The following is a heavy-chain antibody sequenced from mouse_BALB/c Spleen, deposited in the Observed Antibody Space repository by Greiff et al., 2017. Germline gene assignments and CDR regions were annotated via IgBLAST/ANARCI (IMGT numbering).Heavy chain of an antibody. V-gene: IGHV3-2*02. J-gene: IGHJ1*01. CDR2: ISYSGST. CDR3: ARGPLLRPPYWYFDV. Sequence: VQLKQSGPGLVKPSQSLSLTCTVTGYSITSDYAWNWIRQFPGNKLEWMGYISYSGSTSYNPSLKSRISITRDTSKNQFFLQLNSVTTEDTATYYCARGPLLRPPYWYFDVWGAGTTVTVSS. CDR1: GYSITSDYA. D-gene: IGHD1-2*01.